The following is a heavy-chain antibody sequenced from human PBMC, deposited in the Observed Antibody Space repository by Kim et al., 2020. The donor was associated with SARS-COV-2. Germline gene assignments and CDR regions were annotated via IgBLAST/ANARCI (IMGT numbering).Heavy chain of an antibody. Sequence: SVKVSCKASGGTFSSYAISWVRQAPGQGLEWMGGIIPIFGTANYAQKFQGRVTITADESTSTAYMELSSLRSEDTAVYYCAARYLGYSYGYGVAFDIWGQGTMVTVSS. CDR1: GGTFSSYA. V-gene: IGHV1-69*13. CDR3: AARYLGYSYGYGVAFDI. CDR2: IIPIFGTA. D-gene: IGHD5-18*01. J-gene: IGHJ3*02.